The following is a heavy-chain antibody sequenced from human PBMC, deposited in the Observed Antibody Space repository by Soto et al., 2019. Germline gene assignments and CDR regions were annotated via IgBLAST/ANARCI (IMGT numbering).Heavy chain of an antibody. J-gene: IGHJ3*02. V-gene: IGHV1-3*01. D-gene: IGHD1-7*01. CDR2: INAGNGNT. CDR3: ARDLRAGTTAHDAFDI. Sequence: ASVKVSCKASGYTFTSYAMHWVRQAPGQRLEWMGWINAGNGNTKYSQKFQGRVTITRDTSASTAYMELSSLRSEDTAVYYCARDLRAGTTAHDAFDIWGQGTMVT. CDR1: GYTFTSYA.